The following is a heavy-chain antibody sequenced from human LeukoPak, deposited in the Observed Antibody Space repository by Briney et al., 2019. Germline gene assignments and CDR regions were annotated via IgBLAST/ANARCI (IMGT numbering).Heavy chain of an antibody. J-gene: IGHJ3*02. Sequence: VKVSCKASGYTFTSYDINWVRQATGQGLEWMGWMNPNSGNTGYAQKFQGRVTMTRNTSISTAYMELSSLRSEDTAVYYCARGVAVAGDDAFDIWGQGTMVTVSS. D-gene: IGHD6-19*01. CDR2: MNPNSGNT. V-gene: IGHV1-8*01. CDR3: ARGVAVAGDDAFDI. CDR1: GYTFTSYD.